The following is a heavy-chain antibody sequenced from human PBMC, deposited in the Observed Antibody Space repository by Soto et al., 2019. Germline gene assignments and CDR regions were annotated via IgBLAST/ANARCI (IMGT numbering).Heavy chain of an antibody. CDR3: AREGRGKKAGYNGLVSLGY. CDR1: GSRFSNYV. Sequence: QVQLVQSGAEVKTPGSSLKVSCKVSGSRFSNYVISWVRQAPGHGLEWLGRIIPIFNSTKYAQSFQGRVTITADKSTTPASLELSSPRSDDTAVYYCAREGRGKKAGYNGLVSLGYWGQGTLVTVSS. D-gene: IGHD2-2*02. CDR2: IIPIFNST. J-gene: IGHJ4*02. V-gene: IGHV1-69*06.